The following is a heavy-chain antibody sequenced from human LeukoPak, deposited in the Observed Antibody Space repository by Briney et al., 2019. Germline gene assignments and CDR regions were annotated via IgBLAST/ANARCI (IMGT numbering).Heavy chain of an antibody. CDR2: IRYDGSNK. V-gene: IGHV3-30*02. Sequence: QPGGSLRLSCAASGFTFSSYGMHWVRQAPGKGLEWVAFIRYDGSNKYYADSVKGRFTISRDNSKNTLYLQMNSLRAEETAVYYCAKDRYSNVRLDYWGQGTLVTVSS. CDR3: AKDRYSNVRLDY. J-gene: IGHJ4*02. CDR1: GFTFSSYG. D-gene: IGHD5-18*01.